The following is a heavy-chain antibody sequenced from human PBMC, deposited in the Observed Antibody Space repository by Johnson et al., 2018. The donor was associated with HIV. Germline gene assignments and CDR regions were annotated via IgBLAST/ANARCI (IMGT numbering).Heavy chain of an antibody. J-gene: IGHJ3*02. CDR2: IYSGGST. D-gene: IGHD6-13*01. Sequence: DVQVVESGGGLVQPGGSLRLSCAASGFTFSSYWMSWVRQAPGKGLEWVAVIYSGGSTDYADSVKGRFTISRDNSKNTLYLQMNSLRAEDTAVYYCASSLSSRSHDAFDMWGQGTMVTVSS. CDR1: GFTFSSYW. V-gene: IGHV3-66*01. CDR3: ASSLSSRSHDAFDM.